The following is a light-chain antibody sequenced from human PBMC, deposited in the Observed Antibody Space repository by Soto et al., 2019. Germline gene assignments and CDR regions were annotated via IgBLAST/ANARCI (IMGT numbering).Light chain of an antibody. CDR1: QSVSSN. Sequence: ENVLTQSPATLSLSPGERATLSCRASQSVSSNLAWYQHKPGQAPRLLIYDASNRATGIPARFSGSESGTDFTLTISSLQPEDVAVYYCHPRSNWAPTFGGGTKVEIK. J-gene: IGKJ4*01. V-gene: IGKV3-11*01. CDR2: DAS. CDR3: HPRSNWAPT.